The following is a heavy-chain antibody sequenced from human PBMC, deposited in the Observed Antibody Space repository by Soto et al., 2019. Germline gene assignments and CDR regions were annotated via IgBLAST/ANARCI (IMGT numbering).Heavy chain of an antibody. CDR2: TYFGSNTAS. D-gene: IGHD6-19*01. CDR3: TRGARPGWLAFYFAH. Sequence: SQTLPLTCAICRDSVSIIHSAWNWFRQSPSRGLEWEGRTYFGSNTASDYEPAVKGRIDITAKPSKNEFSPLLSSVTHGDSGVYYCTRGARPGWLAFYFAHWAQGNLVAVSS. J-gene: IGHJ4*02. V-gene: IGHV6-1*01. CDR1: RDSVSIIHSA.